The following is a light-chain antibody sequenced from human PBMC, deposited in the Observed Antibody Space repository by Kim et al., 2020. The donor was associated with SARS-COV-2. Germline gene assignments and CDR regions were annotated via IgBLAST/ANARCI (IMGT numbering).Light chain of an antibody. CDR3: LEISSSYT. Sequence: EIVLTQSPGTLSLSPGERATLSCRASQSVSSSHLAWYQQKPGQAPRLLLSGASSRATGIPDRFSGSGSGTDFSLTIRGLEPEDFAVYYSLEISSSYTFGQGTKLEIQ. CDR1: QSVSSSH. J-gene: IGKJ2*01. V-gene: IGKV3-20*01. CDR2: GAS.